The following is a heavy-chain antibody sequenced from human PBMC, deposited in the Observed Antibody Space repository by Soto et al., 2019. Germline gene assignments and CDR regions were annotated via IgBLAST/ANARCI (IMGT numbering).Heavy chain of an antibody. CDR1: GYTFTTYY. V-gene: IGHV1-46*01. Sequence: QVQLVQSGAEVKKPGASVKLSCKASGYTFTTYYMHWVRQAPGQGLEWMGIINPSRGDTTYTQKFQGRLTMTRDTSTSTFYMELSSLTSEDTAVYYCASDRVLIAAYFDSWGQGTLVSVSS. CDR3: ASDRVLIAAYFDS. CDR2: INPSRGDT. D-gene: IGHD6-25*01. J-gene: IGHJ4*02.